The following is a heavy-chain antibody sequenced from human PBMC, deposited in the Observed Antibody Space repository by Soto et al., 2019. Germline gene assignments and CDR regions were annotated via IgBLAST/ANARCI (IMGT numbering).Heavy chain of an antibody. V-gene: IGHV3-23*01. J-gene: IGHJ6*02. D-gene: IGHD6-6*01. CDR1: GFTFSSYA. Sequence: PGGSLRLSCAASGFTFSSYAMSWVRQAPGKGLEWVSAISGSGGSTYYADSVKGRFTITRDNSKNTLYLQKNSLRAEDTAVYYCAHSGGVAARRYYYYYGMDVWGQGTTVTVSS. CDR2: ISGSGGST. CDR3: AHSGGVAARRYYYYYGMDV.